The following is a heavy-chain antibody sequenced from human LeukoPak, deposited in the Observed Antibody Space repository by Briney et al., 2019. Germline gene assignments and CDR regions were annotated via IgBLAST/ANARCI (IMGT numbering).Heavy chain of an antibody. Sequence: SETLSLTCTVSGGSICSYYWSWIRQPPGKGLEWIGYIYYSGSTNYNPSLKSRVTISVDTSKNQFSLKLSSVTAADTAVYYCARRRGAHPFDPWGQGTLVTVSS. V-gene: IGHV4-59*08. CDR1: GGSICSYY. J-gene: IGHJ5*02. CDR3: ARRRGAHPFDP. D-gene: IGHD5-24*01. CDR2: IYYSGST.